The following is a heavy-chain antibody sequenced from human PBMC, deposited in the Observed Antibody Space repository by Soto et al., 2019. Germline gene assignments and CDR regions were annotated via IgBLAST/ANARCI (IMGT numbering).Heavy chain of an antibody. CDR3: TYSSEGLPDS. J-gene: IGHJ4*02. D-gene: IGHD6-19*01. V-gene: IGHV3-74*01. CDR1: GFTFSSYW. Sequence: SCAASGFTFSSYWMHWVRQAPGKGLVWVSRINSDGSSTSYADSVKGRFTISRDNAKNTLYLQMNSLRAEDTAVYYCTYSSEGLPDSWGQGTLVTSPQ. CDR2: INSDGSST.